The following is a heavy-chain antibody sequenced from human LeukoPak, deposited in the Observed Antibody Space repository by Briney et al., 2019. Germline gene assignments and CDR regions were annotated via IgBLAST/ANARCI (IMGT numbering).Heavy chain of an antibody. CDR2: ISNSGGST. V-gene: IGHV3-23*01. CDR1: GFTFSSYA. J-gene: IGHJ4*02. Sequence: QPGGSLRLSCAASGFTFSSYAMSWVRQAPGKGLQWVSSISNSGGSTYYAASVKGRFTISRDNSKNTLYLQMNSLRAEDTAIYYCVKDWDMAPGHWGQGTLVTVSS. D-gene: IGHD2-15*01. CDR3: VKDWDMAPGH.